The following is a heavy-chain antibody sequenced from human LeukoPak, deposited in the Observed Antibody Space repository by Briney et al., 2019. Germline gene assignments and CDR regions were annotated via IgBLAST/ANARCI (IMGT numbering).Heavy chain of an antibody. CDR3: ARLIAVPRTRLYCFDY. Sequence: SETLSLTCTVSGGSISGYYWIWIRQPPGKGLEWIGYIYYSGSTNYNPSLKSRVIMSVDTSKNQFSLKLSSVTAADTAVYYCARLIAVPRTRLYCFDYWGQGTLVTVSS. V-gene: IGHV4-59*01. J-gene: IGHJ4*02. CDR2: IYYSGST. CDR1: GGSISGYY. D-gene: IGHD1-7*01.